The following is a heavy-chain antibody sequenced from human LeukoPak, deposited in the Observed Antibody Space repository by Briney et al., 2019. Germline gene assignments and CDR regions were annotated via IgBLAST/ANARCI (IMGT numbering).Heavy chain of an antibody. D-gene: IGHD4-17*01. CDR2: IYYSGST. J-gene: IGHJ4*02. V-gene: IGHV4-59*01. Sequence: PSETLSLTCTVTGGSISSYSWSWIWQPPGKELEWIGYIYYSGSTNYNPSLKSRVTISVDTSKNQFSLKLSSVTAADTAVYYCARESFDYGFDYWGQGTLVTVSS. CDR1: GGSISSYS. CDR3: ARESFDYGFDY.